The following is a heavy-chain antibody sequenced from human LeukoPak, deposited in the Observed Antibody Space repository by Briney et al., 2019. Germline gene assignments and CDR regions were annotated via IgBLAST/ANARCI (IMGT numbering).Heavy chain of an antibody. CDR1: GGSFSGYF. J-gene: IGHJ3*02. V-gene: IGHV4-34*01. D-gene: IGHD3-10*01. CDR2: INHGGTT. Sequence: SETLSLTCAVYGGSFSGYFWSWIRQTPGTGLEWIGDINHGGTTNYNPPLKSRVTISVDTSKNHYSLKMNSVTAADTAVYYCAKSNGYGLIDIWGQGTMVTVSS. CDR3: AKSNGYGLIDI.